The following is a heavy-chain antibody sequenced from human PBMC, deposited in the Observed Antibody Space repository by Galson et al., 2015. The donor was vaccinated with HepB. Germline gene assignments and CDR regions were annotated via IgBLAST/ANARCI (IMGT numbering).Heavy chain of an antibody. D-gene: IGHD4-17*01. V-gene: IGHV1-18*04. CDR3: TRDHSISTRAHYGEYDRHCDY. Sequence: SVKVSCKASGYTFTSYGISWVRQAPGQGLEWMGWISAYNGDTNHAQKFQGRVTMTTDTSTRTAYMELRSLRFDDTAVYYCTRDHSISTRAHYGEYDRHCDYWGQGSLVTVSS. CDR2: ISAYNGDT. J-gene: IGHJ4*02. CDR1: GYTFTSYG.